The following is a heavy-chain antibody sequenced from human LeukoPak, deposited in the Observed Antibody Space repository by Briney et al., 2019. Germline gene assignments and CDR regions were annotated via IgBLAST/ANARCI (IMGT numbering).Heavy chain of an antibody. Sequence: GGSLRLSCAASGFNFSSYWMSWVRQAPGKGLEWVANIKQDGSEKYYVDSVKGRFTISRDNAKNSLYLQMNSLRAEDTAVYYCARAHFDWLFLYFDYWGQGTLVTVSS. V-gene: IGHV3-7*01. CDR3: ARAHFDWLFLYFDY. CDR1: GFNFSSYW. J-gene: IGHJ4*02. CDR2: IKQDGSEK. D-gene: IGHD3-9*01.